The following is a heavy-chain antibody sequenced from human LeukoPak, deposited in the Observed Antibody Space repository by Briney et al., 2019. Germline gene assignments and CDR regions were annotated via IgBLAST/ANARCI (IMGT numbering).Heavy chain of an antibody. D-gene: IGHD3-10*01. Sequence: PSETLSLTCAVYGGSFSGYYWSWIRQPPGKGLEWIGEINHSGSTNYNPSLKSRVTISVDTSKNQFSLKLSSVTAADTAVYYCARVRWFEIFDYWGQGTLVTASS. CDR3: ARVRWFEIFDY. CDR1: GGSFSGYY. CDR2: INHSGST. J-gene: IGHJ4*02. V-gene: IGHV4-34*01.